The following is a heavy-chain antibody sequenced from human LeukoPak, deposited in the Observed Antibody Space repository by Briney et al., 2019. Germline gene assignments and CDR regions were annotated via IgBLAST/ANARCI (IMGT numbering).Heavy chain of an antibody. CDR3: ARAQVTTCFDY. Sequence: SETLSLTCTVSGGSISSGDYYWSWLRQPPGTGLEWIGYIYYSGSTYYNPSLKSRVTISVDTSKNQFSLKLSSVTAADTAVYYCARAQVTTCFDYWGQGTLVTVSS. CDR1: GGSISSGDYY. J-gene: IGHJ4*02. CDR2: IYYSGST. V-gene: IGHV4-30-4*01. D-gene: IGHD4-17*01.